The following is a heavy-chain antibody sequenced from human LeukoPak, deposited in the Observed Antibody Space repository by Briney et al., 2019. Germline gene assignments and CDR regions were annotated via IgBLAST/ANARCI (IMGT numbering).Heavy chain of an antibody. J-gene: IGHJ4*02. CDR2: IYYSGST. V-gene: IGHV4-39*07. CDR3: ARMYYDSSGYYGPIYYFDY. Sequence: SETLSLTCTVSGGSISSSSYYWGWIRQPPGKGLEWIGSIYYSGSTYYNPSLKSRVTISVDTSKNQFSLKLSSVTAADTAVYYCARMYYDSSGYYGPIYYFDYWGQGTLVTVSS. CDR1: GGSISSSSYY. D-gene: IGHD3-22*01.